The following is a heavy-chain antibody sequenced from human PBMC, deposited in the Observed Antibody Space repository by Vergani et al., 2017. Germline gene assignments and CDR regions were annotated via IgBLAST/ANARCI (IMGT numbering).Heavy chain of an antibody. V-gene: IGHV3-23*01. Sequence: EVQLLESGGGLVQPGGSLRLSCAASGFTFSSYAMSWVRQAPGKGLEWVSAISARYPSTYYADSVKGRFPISRDNSKNMLYLQMNSLRAEDTAVYYFAKDRRSTTLIILVVMAYWGQGTLVTVSS. CDR3: AKDRRSTTLIILVVMAY. CDR1: GFTFSSYA. D-gene: IGHD3-22*01. CDR2: ISARYPST. J-gene: IGHJ4*02.